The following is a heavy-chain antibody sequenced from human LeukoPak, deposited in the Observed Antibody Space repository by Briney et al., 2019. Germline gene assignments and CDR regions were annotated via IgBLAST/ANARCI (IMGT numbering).Heavy chain of an antibody. CDR3: ARDLLNYGSAYYDVGIFDS. D-gene: IGHD3-10*01. Sequence: GRPLRVSCEASGFSFSTSGVHWVRQARGKGLEWMAVISKDGRKNHYADSVKGRFTISRDNSKSTLFLQMNSLRPEDTAIYYCARDLLNYGSAYYDVGIFDSWGQGTLVTVSS. V-gene: IGHV3-30*04. J-gene: IGHJ4*02. CDR2: ISKDGRKN. CDR1: GFSFSTSG.